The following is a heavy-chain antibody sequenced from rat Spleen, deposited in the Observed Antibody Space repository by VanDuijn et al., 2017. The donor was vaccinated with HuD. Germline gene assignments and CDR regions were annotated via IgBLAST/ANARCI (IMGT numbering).Heavy chain of an antibody. D-gene: IGHD4-3*01. CDR2: ISTDGGNT. V-gene: IGHV5-58*01. Sequence: EVQLVETGGGLVQPGRSLKLSCVASGFTFNNYWMYWVRQAPGKGLEWVSSISTDGGNTYYPDSVKGRFTISRDNAENTVYLQMNSLRSEDTATYYCAEDVTSGYAFDYWGQGVMVTVSS. CDR3: AEDVTSGYAFDY. CDR1: GFTFNNYW. J-gene: IGHJ2*01.